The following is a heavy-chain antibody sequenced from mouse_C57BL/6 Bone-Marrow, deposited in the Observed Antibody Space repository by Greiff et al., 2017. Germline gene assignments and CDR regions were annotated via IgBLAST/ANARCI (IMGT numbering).Heavy chain of an antibody. J-gene: IGHJ1*03. D-gene: IGHD2-3*01. Sequence: VQLQQPGAELVRPGTSVKLSCKASGYTFTSYWLHWVKQRPGQGLEWIGVIDPTDRYPNYNQKFKGKATLTVETSSSTAYMQLISLTSEDAAVYYCARWLLRWYLDVWGTGTTVTVSS. CDR3: ARWLLRWYLDV. CDR2: IDPTDRYP. V-gene: IGHV1-59*01. CDR1: GYTFTSYW.